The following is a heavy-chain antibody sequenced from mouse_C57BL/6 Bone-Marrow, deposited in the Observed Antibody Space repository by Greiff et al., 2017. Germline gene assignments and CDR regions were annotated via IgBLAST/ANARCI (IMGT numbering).Heavy chain of an antibody. Sequence: VKLVESGPELVKPGASVKISCKASGYAFSSSWMNWVKQRPGKGLEWIGRIYPGDGDTNYNGKFKGKATLTADKSSSTAYMQLSSLTSEDSAVYFCARSYYSNYVFDYWGQGTTLTVSS. CDR2: IYPGDGDT. J-gene: IGHJ2*01. CDR3: ARSYYSNYVFDY. V-gene: IGHV1-82*01. D-gene: IGHD2-5*01. CDR1: GYAFSSSW.